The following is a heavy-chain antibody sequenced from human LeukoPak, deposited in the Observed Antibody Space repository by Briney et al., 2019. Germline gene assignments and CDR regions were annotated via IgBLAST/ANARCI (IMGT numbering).Heavy chain of an antibody. V-gene: IGHV3-23*01. CDR1: GFTFSSYA. CDR2: ISGSGGST. Sequence: SGGSLRLSCAASGFTFSSYAMSWVRQAPGKGLEWVSAISGSGGSTYYADSVKGRFTISRDNSKNTLYLQMNSLRAEDTAVYYCARDRRYSGYDEGYFDYWGQGTLVTVSS. J-gene: IGHJ4*02. CDR3: ARDRRYSGYDEGYFDY. D-gene: IGHD5-12*01.